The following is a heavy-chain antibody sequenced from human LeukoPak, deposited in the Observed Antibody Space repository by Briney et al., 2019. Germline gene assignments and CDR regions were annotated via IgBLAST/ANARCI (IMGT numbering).Heavy chain of an antibody. CDR1: GFTFSSYE. CDR3: ARELAGWFDP. CDR2: ISSSGSTI. J-gene: IGHJ5*02. D-gene: IGHD6-19*01. Sequence: GGSLRLSCAASGFTFSSYEMNWVRKAPGKGLERVLYISSSGSTIYYPDSVKGRYTISRDNAKNSLYLPMNSLRAEDTAVYYCARELAGWFDPWGQGTLVTVSS. V-gene: IGHV3-48*03.